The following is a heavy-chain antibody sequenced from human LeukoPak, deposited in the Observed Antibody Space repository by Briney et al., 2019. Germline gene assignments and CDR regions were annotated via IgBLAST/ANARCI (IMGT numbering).Heavy chain of an antibody. CDR2: IKQGGSER. V-gene: IGHV3-7*02. D-gene: IGHD6-19*01. CDR3: ARRGYSSGWYVAEVFYYYYYGMDV. Sequence: PGGSLRLSCAASGFTFSSYWMTWVRQAPGKGLEWVANIKQGGSERHYVDSVKGRFTISRDNAKNSLYLQMNSLRAEDTAVYYCARRGYSSGWYVAEVFYYYYYGMDVWGQGTTVTVSS. J-gene: IGHJ6*02. CDR1: GFTFSSYW.